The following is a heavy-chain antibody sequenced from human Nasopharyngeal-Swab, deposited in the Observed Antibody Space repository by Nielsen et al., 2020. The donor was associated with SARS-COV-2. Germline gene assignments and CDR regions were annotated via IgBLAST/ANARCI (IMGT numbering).Heavy chain of an antibody. CDR2: IYTSGST. J-gene: IGHJ6*02. CDR1: GGSISSYY. V-gene: IGHV4-4*07. D-gene: IGHD5-24*01. Sequence: ESLKISCTVSGGSISSYYWSWIRQPAGKGLEWIGRIYTSGSTNYNPSLKSRVTMSVDTSKNQFSLKLSSVTAADTAVYYCARDEEMATTDYGMDVWGQGTTVTVSS. CDR3: ARDEEMATTDYGMDV.